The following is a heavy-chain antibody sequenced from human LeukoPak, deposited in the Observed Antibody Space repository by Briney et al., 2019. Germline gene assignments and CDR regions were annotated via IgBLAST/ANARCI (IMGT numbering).Heavy chain of an antibody. D-gene: IGHD4/OR15-4a*01. CDR3: ARIGLWAYGRFYFDF. J-gene: IGHJ4*02. Sequence: PGGSLRLPCAASGFTFSSNWMSWVRQAPGKGLEWVANIKQDGSEKYYVDSVKGRFTISRDNGKNSLYLQMSSLRAEDTAVYYCARIGLWAYGRFYFDFWGQGTLVTVSS. CDR2: IKQDGSEK. CDR1: GFTFSSNW. V-gene: IGHV3-7*01.